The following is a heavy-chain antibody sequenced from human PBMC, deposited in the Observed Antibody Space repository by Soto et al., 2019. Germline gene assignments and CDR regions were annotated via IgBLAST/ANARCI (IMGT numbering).Heavy chain of an antibody. CDR1: GGTFSTYT. V-gene: IGHV1-69*08. CDR2: IIPIIGII. J-gene: IGHJ5*02. CDR3: AGEPDSHYNDSHASSYP. D-gene: IGHD3-22*01. Sequence: QVQLVQSGAEVKKPGSSVKVSCKASGGTFSTYTITWVRQAPGQGLEWMGRIIPIIGIINYAQKFQGRVTITADKCTSTACVALTRLRSDETAGYYCAGEPDSHYNDSHASSYPWGQGTLVTVSS.